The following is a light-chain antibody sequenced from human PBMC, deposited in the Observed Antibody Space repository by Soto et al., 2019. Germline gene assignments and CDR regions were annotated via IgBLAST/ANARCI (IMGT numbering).Light chain of an antibody. J-gene: IGKJ2*01. CDR3: QQYGSSPRT. Sequence: EIVLTQSPGTLSLSPGERATLSCRASQSVSSNYLAWYQQKPGQAPRLLIYGASSRATGIPDRFSGSGSRTVFTLTMRKLEPEDFAVYFSQQYGSSPRTFGQGTKLEIK. CDR2: GAS. CDR1: QSVSSNY. V-gene: IGKV3-20*01.